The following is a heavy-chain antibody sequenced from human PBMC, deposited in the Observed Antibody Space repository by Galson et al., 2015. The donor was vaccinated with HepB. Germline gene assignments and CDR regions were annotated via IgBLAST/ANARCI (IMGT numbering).Heavy chain of an antibody. V-gene: IGHV3-21*01. Sequence: SLRLSCAASGFTFSSYSMNWVRQAPGKGLEWVSSITSSSSYIYYADSVKGRFTISRDIAKNSLYLQMNSLRAEDTAVYYCARGNHGYGDAFDIWGQGTMVTVSS. CDR3: ARGNHGYGDAFDI. CDR1: GFTFSSYS. J-gene: IGHJ3*02. D-gene: IGHD5-18*01. CDR2: ITSSSSYI.